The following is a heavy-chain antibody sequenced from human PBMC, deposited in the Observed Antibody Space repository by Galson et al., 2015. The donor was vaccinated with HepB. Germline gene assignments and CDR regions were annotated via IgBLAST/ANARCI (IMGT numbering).Heavy chain of an antibody. Sequence: SLRLSCAASGCTFNNAWMSWVRQAPGEGLEWVGRIKSKTDDGTTDYAAPVKGRFTISRDDSKNTLYLQMNSLKTADTAVYYCTTGPDYDFWSGSPYYFDSWGQGTLVTVSS. V-gene: IGHV3-15*01. CDR1: GCTFNNAW. CDR3: TTGPDYDFWSGSPYYFDS. D-gene: IGHD3-3*01. J-gene: IGHJ4*02. CDR2: IKSKTDDGTT.